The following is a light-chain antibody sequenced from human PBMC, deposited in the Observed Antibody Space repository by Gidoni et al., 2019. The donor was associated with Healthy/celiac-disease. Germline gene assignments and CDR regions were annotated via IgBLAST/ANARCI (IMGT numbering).Light chain of an antibody. CDR3: QQSYSTPMYT. V-gene: IGKV1-39*01. Sequence: DITMTQSPSSLSASVGDRVTITCRASQSISSYLNWYQQKPGKAPKLLIYAASSLQSGVPSRFSGSGSVTDFTLTISSLQPEDFATYYCQQSYSTPMYTFGQGTKLEIK. CDR2: AAS. CDR1: QSISSY. J-gene: IGKJ2*01.